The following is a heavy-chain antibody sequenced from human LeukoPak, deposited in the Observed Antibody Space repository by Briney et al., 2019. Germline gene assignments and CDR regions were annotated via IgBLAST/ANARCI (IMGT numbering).Heavy chain of an antibody. J-gene: IGHJ2*01. CDR1: GGSISSGSYY. CDR3: ARSILTASGFVWHFDL. Sequence: PSETLSLTCTVSGGSISSGSYYWTWIRQYPGKDLEWIVYTHYSGSGYNNPSLRSRVTISVDTSKSQFSLKLNSVTAADTAVYFCARSILTASGFVWHFDLWGRGTLVTVSS. D-gene: IGHD3-3*01. CDR2: THYSGSG. V-gene: IGHV4-31*03.